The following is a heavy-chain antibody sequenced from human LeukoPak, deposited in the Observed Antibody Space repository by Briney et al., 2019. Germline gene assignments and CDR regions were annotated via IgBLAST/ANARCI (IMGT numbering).Heavy chain of an antibody. CDR2: MNPKNGNT. V-gene: IGHV1-8*03. Sequence: ASAKVSYKASGYTFTSLDISWVRQANGQGLEWLGWMNPKNGNTGYAQKFRGRVTITRDTSESIAYMELSGLRSDDTAVYYCARVHPGYKSAFLRAFDMWGQGTMVIVSS. CDR3: ARVHPGYKSAFLRAFDM. CDR1: GYTFTSLD. D-gene: IGHD1-14*01. J-gene: IGHJ3*02.